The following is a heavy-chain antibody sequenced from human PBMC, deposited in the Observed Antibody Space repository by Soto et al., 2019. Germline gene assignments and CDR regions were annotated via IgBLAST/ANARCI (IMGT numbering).Heavy chain of an antibody. CDR3: AREHDYGDYDFPSDAFDI. CDR1: EFTFSSYR. J-gene: IGHJ3*02. Sequence: PGGSLRLSCAASEFTFSSYRMYWVRQAQGKGQVWVSNIKSDGSRTSYVDSVKGRFTISRDNAKNTLYLQMNSLRAEDTAVYYFAREHDYGDYDFPSDAFDIWGQGTMVTVSS. V-gene: IGHV3-74*01. D-gene: IGHD4-17*01. CDR2: IKSDGSRT.